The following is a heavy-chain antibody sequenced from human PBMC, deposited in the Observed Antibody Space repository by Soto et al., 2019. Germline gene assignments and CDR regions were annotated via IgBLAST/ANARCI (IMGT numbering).Heavy chain of an antibody. D-gene: IGHD6-6*01. Sequence: QVQLVQSGAEVKKPGASVKVSCQASGYTFSNYGFSWVRQAPGQGLEWMGWISGYNGNTNYAERLQGRVTMTTDPSTSTADMELKSLRYDDTAVYYCAGEGQLGYWGQGTPISVSS. CDR1: GYTFSNYG. CDR3: AGEGQLGY. V-gene: IGHV1-18*01. J-gene: IGHJ4*02. CDR2: ISGYNGNT.